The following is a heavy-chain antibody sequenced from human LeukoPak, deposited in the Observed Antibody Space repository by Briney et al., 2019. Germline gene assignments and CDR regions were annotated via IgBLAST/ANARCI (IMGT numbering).Heavy chain of an antibody. V-gene: IGHV4-59*02. CDR2: IYYSGST. J-gene: IGHJ5*02. D-gene: IGHD3-10*01. Sequence: SETLSLTCTVSGGSVNSYYWSWIRQPPGKGLEWIGYIYYSGSTNYKPSLKSRVTISVDTSKNQFSLKLSSVTAADTAVYYCARGGYYGSGNDFRFDPWGQGTLVTVSS. CDR1: GGSVNSYY. CDR3: ARGGYYGSGNDFRFDP.